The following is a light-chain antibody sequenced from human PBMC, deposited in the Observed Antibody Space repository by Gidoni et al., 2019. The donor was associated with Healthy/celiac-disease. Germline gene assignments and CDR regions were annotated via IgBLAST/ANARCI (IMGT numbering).Light chain of an antibody. J-gene: IGKJ2*01. CDR2: GAS. CDR1: QSVNSK. V-gene: IGKV3-15*01. Sequence: EIVMTQSPATLSVSPGERATLSCRASQSVNSKAPRLLIYGASTRATGIPARFSGSGSGTEFTLTISSLQSEDFAVYYCQQYNNWPPYTFGQGTKLEIK. CDR3: QQYNNWPPYT.